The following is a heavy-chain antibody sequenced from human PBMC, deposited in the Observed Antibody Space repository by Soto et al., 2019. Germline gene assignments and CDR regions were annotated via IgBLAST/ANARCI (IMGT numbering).Heavy chain of an antibody. J-gene: IGHJ1*01. V-gene: IGHV3-7*03. Sequence: GGSLRLSCAASGFTFSSYWMSWVRQAPGKGLEWVANIKQDGSEKYYVDSVKGRFTISRDNAKNSLYLQMNSLRAEDTAVYYCACHIVGATTEYFQHWCQGTLVTVSS. CDR1: GFTFSSYW. D-gene: IGHD1-26*01. CDR2: IKQDGSEK. CDR3: ACHIVGATTEYFQH.